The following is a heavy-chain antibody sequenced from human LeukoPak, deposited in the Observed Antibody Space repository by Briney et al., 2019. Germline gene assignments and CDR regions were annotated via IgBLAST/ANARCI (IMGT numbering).Heavy chain of an antibody. CDR3: ARRYCSSTSCYTRGRMDV. J-gene: IGHJ6*04. CDR1: GFTFSSYW. V-gene: IGHV3-7*01. Sequence: SGGSLRLSCAASGFTFSSYWMSWVRQAPGKGLEWVANIKQDGSEKYYVDSVKGRFTISRYNAKNSLYLQMNSLRAEDTAVYYCARRYCSSTSCYTRGRMDVWGKGTTVTVSS. CDR2: IKQDGSEK. D-gene: IGHD2-2*02.